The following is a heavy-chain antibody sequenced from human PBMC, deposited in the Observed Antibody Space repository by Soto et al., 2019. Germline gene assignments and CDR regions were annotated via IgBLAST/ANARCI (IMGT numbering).Heavy chain of an antibody. J-gene: IGHJ5*02. CDR3: ATDNAYYDILTGYSPGGWFDP. CDR1: GFTSSSYG. CDR2: IVVGSGNT. D-gene: IGHD3-9*01. V-gene: IGHV1-58*02. Sequence: GGSLRLSCAASGFTSSSYGMKWVRQARGQRLEWIGWIVVGSGNTNYAQKFQERVTITRDMSTSTAYMELSSLRSEDTAVYYCATDNAYYDILTGYSPGGWFDPWGQGTLVTVSS.